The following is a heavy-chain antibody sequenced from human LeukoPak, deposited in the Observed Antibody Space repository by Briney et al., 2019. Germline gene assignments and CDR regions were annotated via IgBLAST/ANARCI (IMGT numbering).Heavy chain of an antibody. J-gene: IGHJ2*01. CDR3: ARDSNYGSGRNPVWYFDL. Sequence: GASVKVSCKASGYTFTSYYMHWVRQAPGQGLEWMGIINPSGGSTSYAQKFQGRVTMTRDTSTSTVYMELSSLRSEDTAVYYCARDSNYGSGRNPVWYFDLWGRGTLVTVSS. CDR2: INPSGGST. CDR1: GYTFTSYY. D-gene: IGHD3-10*01. V-gene: IGHV1-46*01.